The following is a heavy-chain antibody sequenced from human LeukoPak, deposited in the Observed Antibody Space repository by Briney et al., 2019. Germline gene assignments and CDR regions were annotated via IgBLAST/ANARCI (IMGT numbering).Heavy chain of an antibody. J-gene: IGHJ6*03. D-gene: IGHD3-16*01. CDR1: GFTFSSYD. CDR2: IGTAGDT. Sequence: PGGSLRLSCAASGFTFSSYDMHWVRQATGKGLEWVSAIGTAGDTYYPGSVKGRFTISRENAKDSLYLQMNSLRAGDTAVYYCARGAGNYYYYYMDVWGKGTTVTVSS. CDR3: ARGAGNYYYYYMDV. V-gene: IGHV3-13*01.